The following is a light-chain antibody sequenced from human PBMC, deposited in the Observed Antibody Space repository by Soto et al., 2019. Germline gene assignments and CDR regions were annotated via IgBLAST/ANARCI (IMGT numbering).Light chain of an antibody. CDR1: SSDVGGYNY. J-gene: IGLJ1*01. CDR2: EVS. V-gene: IGLV2-14*01. Sequence: QSALTQPASVSGYPGQSITISCTGRSSDVGGYNYVSWCQQHPGKAPKFMIYEVSRRPSGVSNRFSGSKSGNTASLTVSGLQAEDEADYYCSSYTTSNTYVFVTGTKVTVL. CDR3: SSYTTSNTYV.